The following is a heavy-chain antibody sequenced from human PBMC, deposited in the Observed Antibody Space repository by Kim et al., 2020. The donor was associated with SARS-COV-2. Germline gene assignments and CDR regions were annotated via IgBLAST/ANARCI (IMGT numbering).Heavy chain of an antibody. Sequence: GGSLRLFCAASGFTFTSLAMTWVRQAPGKGLEWVSSISATGGRTYYADSVRGRFTISKDDSKSTLYLLMNSLTAEDPAVYYCASLVPRVKHLDFWGRGTL. CDR3: ASLVPRVKHLDF. J-gene: IGHJ4*02. D-gene: IGHD3-16*02. V-gene: IGHV3-23*01. CDR1: GFTFTSLA. CDR2: ISATGGRT.